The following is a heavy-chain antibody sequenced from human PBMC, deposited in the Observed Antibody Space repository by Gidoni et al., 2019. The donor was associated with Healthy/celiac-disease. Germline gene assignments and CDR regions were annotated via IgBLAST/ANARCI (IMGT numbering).Heavy chain of an antibody. CDR3: AKDVPDFWSGSDGFDAFDI. CDR1: GFTFISYG. Sequence: QVQLVESWGGVVQPGRSLSLSSAASGFTFISYGIHWVRQAPGKGLEWVAVIAYDGSNKYDADSVKGLFTISRDNSKNTLYLQMNSLRAEETAVYYCAKDVPDFWSGSDGFDAFDIWGQGTMVTVSS. V-gene: IGHV3-30*18. J-gene: IGHJ3*02. D-gene: IGHD3-3*01. CDR2: IAYDGSNK.